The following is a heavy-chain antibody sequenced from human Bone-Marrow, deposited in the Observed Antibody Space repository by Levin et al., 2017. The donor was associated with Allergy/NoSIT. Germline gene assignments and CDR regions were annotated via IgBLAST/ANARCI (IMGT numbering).Heavy chain of an antibody. D-gene: IGHD6-19*01. Sequence: QAGGSLRLSCAASEFTVSNNYMTWVRQAPGKGLEWVSLIYSGGSTHYADSVRGRFTISRDNSKNTLFLQMNSLRVEDTAVYYCAGYSSHDHGGQGTLVTVSS. CDR3: AGYSSHDH. V-gene: IGHV3-53*01. CDR1: EFTVSNNY. J-gene: IGHJ4*02. CDR2: IYSGGST.